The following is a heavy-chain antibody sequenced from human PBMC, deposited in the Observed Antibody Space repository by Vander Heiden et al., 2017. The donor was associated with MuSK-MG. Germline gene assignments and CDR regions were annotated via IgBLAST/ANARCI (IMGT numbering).Heavy chain of an antibody. CDR2: IYPGDSDT. D-gene: IGHD3-22*01. V-gene: IGHV5-51*03. Sequence: EVQLVQSGAEVKKPGESLKISCKGSGYSFTSYWIGWVRQRPGKGLEWMGIIYPGDSDTRYSPSFQGQVTISADKSISTAYLQWSSLKASDTAMYYCARRRYYDSSGYFDAFDIWGQGTMVTVSS. CDR3: ARRRYYDSSGYFDAFDI. J-gene: IGHJ3*02. CDR1: GYSFTSYW.